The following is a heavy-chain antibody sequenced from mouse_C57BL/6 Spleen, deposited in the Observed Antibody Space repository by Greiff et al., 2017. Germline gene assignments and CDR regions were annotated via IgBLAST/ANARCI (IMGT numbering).Heavy chain of an antibody. CDR3: ARGYDGYYVLAY. CDR2: INPNNGGT. J-gene: IGHJ3*01. V-gene: IGHV1-26*01. Sequence: VQLQQSGPELVKPGASVKISCKASGYTFTDYYMNWVKQSHGKSLEWIGDINPNNGGTSYNQKFKGKATLTVDKSSSTAYMELRSLTSEDSAVYYCARGYDGYYVLAYWGQGTLVTVSA. CDR1: GYTFTDYY. D-gene: IGHD2-3*01.